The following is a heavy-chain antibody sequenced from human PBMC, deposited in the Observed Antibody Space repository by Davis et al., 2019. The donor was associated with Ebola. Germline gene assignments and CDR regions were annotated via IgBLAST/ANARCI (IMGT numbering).Heavy chain of an antibody. Sequence: PGGSLRLSCAASGFTFSSYWMSWVRQAPGKGLEWVANIMQDGSEKYYVDSVKGRFTISRDNAKDSLFLQMDSLRAEDTAVYYCARRTAGITLSFYAMDVWGQGTTVTVSS. J-gene: IGHJ6*02. CDR3: ARRTAGITLSFYAMDV. D-gene: IGHD1-1*01. V-gene: IGHV3-7*01. CDR2: IMQDGSEK. CDR1: GFTFSSYW.